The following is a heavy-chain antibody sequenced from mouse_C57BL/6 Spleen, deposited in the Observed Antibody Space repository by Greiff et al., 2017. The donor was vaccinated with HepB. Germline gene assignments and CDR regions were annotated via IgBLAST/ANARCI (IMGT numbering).Heavy chain of an antibody. D-gene: IGHD1-1*01. V-gene: IGHV1-82*01. Sequence: QVQLKQSGPELVKPGASVKISCKASGYAFSSSWMNWVKQRPGKGLEWIGRIYPGDGDTNYNGKFKGKATLTADKSSSTAYMQLSSLTSEDSAVYFCARSPNYYGSGWYFDVWGTGTTVTVSS. CDR2: IYPGDGDT. CDR1: GYAFSSSW. CDR3: ARSPNYYGSGWYFDV. J-gene: IGHJ1*03.